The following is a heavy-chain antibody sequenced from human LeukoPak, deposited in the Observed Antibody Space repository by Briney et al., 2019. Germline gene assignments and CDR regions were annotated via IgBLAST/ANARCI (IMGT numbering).Heavy chain of an antibody. CDR2: IYYSGST. CDR3: ARGKMDAFDI. Sequence: SETLSLTCTVSGGSISSGGYYWSWIRQHPGKGLEWIGYIYYSGSTYYNPSLKSRVTISVDTSKNQFSLKLSSVTAADTAVYYCARGKMDAFDIWGQGTMVTASS. D-gene: IGHD5-24*01. V-gene: IGHV4-31*03. J-gene: IGHJ3*02. CDR1: GGSISSGGYY.